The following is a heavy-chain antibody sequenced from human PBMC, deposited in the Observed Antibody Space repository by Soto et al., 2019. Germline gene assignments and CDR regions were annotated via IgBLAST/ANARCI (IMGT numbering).Heavy chain of an antibody. CDR3: ARDIIAAAGSSYYGMDV. CDR2: IYYSGST. J-gene: IGHJ6*02. V-gene: IGHV4-59*01. D-gene: IGHD6-13*01. Sequence: SETLSLTCTVSGGSISSYYWSWIRQPPGKGLEWIGYIYYSGSTKYNPSLKSRVTISLDTSKNQFSLKLSSVTAADTAVYFCARDIIAAAGSSYYGMDVWGQGTTVTVSS. CDR1: GGSISSYY.